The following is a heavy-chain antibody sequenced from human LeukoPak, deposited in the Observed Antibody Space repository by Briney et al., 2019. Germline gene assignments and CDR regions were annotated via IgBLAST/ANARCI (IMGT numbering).Heavy chain of an antibody. J-gene: IGHJ4*02. CDR1: GYTLTELS. CDR3: ATSAGDGYLYLDY. CDR2: FDPEDGET. Sequence: RRASVKVSCKVSGYTLTELSMHGVRQAPGKGLEWMGGFDPEDGETIYAQKFQGRVTMTEDTSTDTAYMELSSLRSEDTAVYYCATSAGDGYLYLDYWGQGTLVTVSS. D-gene: IGHD5-24*01. V-gene: IGHV1-24*01.